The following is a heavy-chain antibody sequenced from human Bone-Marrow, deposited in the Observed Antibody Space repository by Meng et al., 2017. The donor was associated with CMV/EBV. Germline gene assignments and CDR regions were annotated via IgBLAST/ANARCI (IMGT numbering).Heavy chain of an antibody. Sequence: ASVKVSCKTSGYDFAEYYMHWVRQAPGQGLEWMGWVNPNDGATNYARKFQGRVTMTRDTSITTVYMELSRLRYDDTAMYYCASGYCSSSSCYAQYFQHWGLGTLVTVSS. CDR1: GYDFAEYY. CDR3: ASGYCSSSSCYAQYFQH. J-gene: IGHJ1*01. CDR2: VNPNDGAT. V-gene: IGHV1-2*02. D-gene: IGHD2-2*03.